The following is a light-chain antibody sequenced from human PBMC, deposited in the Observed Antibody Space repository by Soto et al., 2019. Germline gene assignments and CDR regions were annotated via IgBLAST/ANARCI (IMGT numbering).Light chain of an antibody. Sequence: QSALTQPASVSGSPGQSITISCAGTSSDVGGSNYVSWYQQHPGKAPKLMIYDVYNRASGISNRFSGSKSGNTASLTISGLQAEDEADYYCSSPSSSGTLEVFGAGTKLTVL. CDR1: SSDVGGSNY. J-gene: IGLJ2*01. CDR2: DVY. V-gene: IGLV2-14*03. CDR3: SSPSSSGTLEV.